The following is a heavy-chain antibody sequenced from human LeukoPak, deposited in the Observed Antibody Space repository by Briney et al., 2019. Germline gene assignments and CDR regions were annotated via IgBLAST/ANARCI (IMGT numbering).Heavy chain of an antibody. CDR1: GFTFSTYV. Sequence: GGSLSLSCAASGFTFSTYVMSWVLQAPGKGLEWVSGISGSGDNTYYADSVKGRFTISRDNSKNTLYLQMNSLRAEDTAVYYCAKGSGYDTDFDYWGQGTLVSVSS. V-gene: IGHV3-23*01. CDR3: AKGSGYDTDFDY. CDR2: ISGSGDNT. J-gene: IGHJ4*02. D-gene: IGHD5-12*01.